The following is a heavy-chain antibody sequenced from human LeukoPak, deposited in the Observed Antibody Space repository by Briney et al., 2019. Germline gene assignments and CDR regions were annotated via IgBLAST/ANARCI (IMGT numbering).Heavy chain of an antibody. V-gene: IGHV3-9*01. CDR1: GFTFDDYA. D-gene: IGHD1-26*01. Sequence: SLRLSCAASGFTFDDYAMHWVRQAPGKGLEWVSGISWNSGSIGYADSVKGRFTISRDNAKNSLYLQMNSLRAEDTALYYCAKGKWELLPDFDYWGQGTLVTVSS. J-gene: IGHJ4*02. CDR3: AKGKWELLPDFDY. CDR2: ISWNSGSI.